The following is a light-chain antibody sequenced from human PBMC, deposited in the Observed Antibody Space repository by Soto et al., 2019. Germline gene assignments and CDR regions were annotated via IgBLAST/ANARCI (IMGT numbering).Light chain of an antibody. V-gene: IGLV2-14*01. CDR2: DVS. Sequence: QSALTQPASVSGSPGQSITISCTGTSSDVGGYNYVSWYQQQPGKAPKFMIYDVSNRPSGVSNRLSGSKSGNTASLTISGFQAEDEADYYCCSYTTSNTRQIVFGTGTRSPS. CDR3: CSYTTSNTRQIV. CDR1: SSDVGGYNY. J-gene: IGLJ1*01.